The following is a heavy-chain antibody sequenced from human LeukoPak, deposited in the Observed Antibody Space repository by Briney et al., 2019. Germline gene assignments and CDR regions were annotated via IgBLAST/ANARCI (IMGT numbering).Heavy chain of an antibody. Sequence: SETLSLTCTVSGGSISSYYLSWIRHPAGKGLEWIGRIYTSGSTNYNPSLKSRVTMSVDTSKNQFSLKLSSVTAADTAVCYCARALSSSWYEDYWGQGTLVTVSS. CDR1: GGSISSYY. D-gene: IGHD6-13*01. V-gene: IGHV4-4*07. CDR3: ARALSSSWYEDY. J-gene: IGHJ4*02. CDR2: IYTSGST.